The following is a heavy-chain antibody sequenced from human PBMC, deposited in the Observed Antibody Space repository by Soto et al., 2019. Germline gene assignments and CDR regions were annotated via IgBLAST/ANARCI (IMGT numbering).Heavy chain of an antibody. J-gene: IGHJ4*02. D-gene: IGHD4-17*01. CDR1: GGSFSGYY. V-gene: IGHV4-34*01. CDR3: AREDYGDYLYYFDY. Sequence: SETLSLTCAVYGGSFSGYYWSWIRQPPGKGLEWIGEINHSGSTNYNPSLKSRVTISVDTSKNQFSLKLSSVTAADTAVYYCAREDYGDYLYYFDYWGQGTLVTVSS. CDR2: INHSGST.